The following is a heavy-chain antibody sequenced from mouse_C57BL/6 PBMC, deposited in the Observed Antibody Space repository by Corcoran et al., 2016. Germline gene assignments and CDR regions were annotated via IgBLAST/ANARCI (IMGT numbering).Heavy chain of an antibody. Sequence: QIQLVQSGPELKKPGETVKISCKASWYTFTTYGMSWVKQAPGKGLKWMGWINTYSGVPTYADDFKGRFAFSLETSASTAYLQINNLKNEDTATYFCARFLTAQATGYAMDYWGQGTSVTVSS. CDR2: INTYSGVP. CDR3: ARFLTAQATGYAMDY. CDR1: WYTFTTYG. J-gene: IGHJ4*01. V-gene: IGHV9-3*01. D-gene: IGHD3-2*02.